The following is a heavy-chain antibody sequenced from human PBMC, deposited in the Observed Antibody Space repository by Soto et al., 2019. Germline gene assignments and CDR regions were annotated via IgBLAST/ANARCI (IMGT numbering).Heavy chain of an antibody. CDR1: GFTFSSYW. CDR3: ARDTSLITMIVVVQQRNWFFDL. Sequence: EVQLVESGGGLVQRGGSLRLSCAASGFTFSSYWMSWVRQAPGKGLEWVAITKQDGSEKYYVDSVKGRFTISRDNAKNSLFLQMNSLRTEDTAVYYCARDTSLITMIVVVQQRNWFFDLWGRGTLVTVSS. V-gene: IGHV3-7*01. J-gene: IGHJ2*01. D-gene: IGHD3-22*01. CDR2: TKQDGSEK.